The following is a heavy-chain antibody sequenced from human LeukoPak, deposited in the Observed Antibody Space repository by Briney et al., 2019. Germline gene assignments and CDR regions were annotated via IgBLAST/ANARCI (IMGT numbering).Heavy chain of an antibody. CDR1: GFTFSNYW. Sequence: GGSLRLSCAASGFTFSNYWMSWVRQAPGKGLEWVANIKQDGSEKYYVDSVKGRFTISRDNAKNTLYLQMNSLRAEDTAVYYCAKSGIPIAAAGTYAYWGQGTLVTVSS. CDR2: IKQDGSEK. CDR3: AKSGIPIAAAGTYAY. V-gene: IGHV3-7*03. D-gene: IGHD6-13*01. J-gene: IGHJ4*02.